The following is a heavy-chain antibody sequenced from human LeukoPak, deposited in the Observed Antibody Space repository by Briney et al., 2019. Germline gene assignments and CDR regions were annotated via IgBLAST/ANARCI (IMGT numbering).Heavy chain of an antibody. Sequence: SETLSLTCAVYGGSFSGYYWSWIRQPPGKGLEWIGEINHSGSTNYNPSLKSRVTVSVDTSKNQFSLKLSSVTAADTAVYYCASTPARGANDYWGQGTLVTVSS. D-gene: IGHD1-26*01. CDR2: INHSGST. V-gene: IGHV4-34*01. CDR3: ASTPARGANDY. CDR1: GGSFSGYY. J-gene: IGHJ4*02.